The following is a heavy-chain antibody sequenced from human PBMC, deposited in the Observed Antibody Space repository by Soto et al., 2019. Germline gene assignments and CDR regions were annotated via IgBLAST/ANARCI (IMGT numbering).Heavy chain of an antibody. V-gene: IGHV3-53*02. CDR2: IYSGGST. J-gene: IGHJ4*02. Sequence: EVQLVETGGGLIQPGGSLRLSCAASGFTVSSNYMSWVRQAPGKGLEWVSVIYSGGSTYYADSVKGRFTISRDNSKNTLYRQMNSLRAEDTAVYYCARMPGIAVAVLDYWGRGTLVTVSS. CDR1: GFTVSSNY. CDR3: ARMPGIAVAVLDY. D-gene: IGHD6-19*01.